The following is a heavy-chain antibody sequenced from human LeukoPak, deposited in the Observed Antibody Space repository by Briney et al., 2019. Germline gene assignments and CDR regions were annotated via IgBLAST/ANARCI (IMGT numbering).Heavy chain of an antibody. D-gene: IGHD1-1*01. J-gene: IGHJ4*02. CDR3: AKSGGRNDFNY. V-gene: IGHV3-23*01. CDR1: GFTFRSYA. CDR2: ISGSSGST. Sequence: PGGSLRLSCAASGFTFRSYAMNWVRQAPGKGLEWVSAISGSSGSTYYADSVKGRFTISRDNSKNTLFLQMNSLRTEDTGVYYCAKSGGRNDFNYWGQGTLVTVSS.